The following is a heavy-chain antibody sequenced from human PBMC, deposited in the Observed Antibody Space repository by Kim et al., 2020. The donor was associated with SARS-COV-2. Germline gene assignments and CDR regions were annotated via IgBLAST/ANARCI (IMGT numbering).Heavy chain of an antibody. V-gene: IGHV4-61*01. Sequence: SETLSLTCTVSGCSVSSGSYYWSWIRQPPGKGLDWFGYIFYSGSTNYNSSLKSRVTISVDTSKNQFSLKLSSVTAADTAVYYCARARTHIVVVVAATVWFDPWGQGTLVTVSS. CDR1: GCSVSSGSYY. CDR2: IFYSGST. D-gene: IGHD2-15*01. J-gene: IGHJ5*02. CDR3: ARARTHIVVVVAATVWFDP.